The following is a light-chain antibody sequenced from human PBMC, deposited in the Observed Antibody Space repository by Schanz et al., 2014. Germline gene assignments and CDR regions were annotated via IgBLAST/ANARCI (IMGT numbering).Light chain of an antibody. Sequence: EIVMTQSPATLSVSPGERATLSCRASQSVSSNLAWYQQTPGQAPRLLIYGASTRATGIPARFSGSGSGTDFTLTISSLEPEDFALYYCQQGSNWPFTFGPGSKLDIK. CDR3: QQGSNWPFT. V-gene: IGKV3-15*01. CDR2: GAS. CDR1: QSVSSN. J-gene: IGKJ3*01.